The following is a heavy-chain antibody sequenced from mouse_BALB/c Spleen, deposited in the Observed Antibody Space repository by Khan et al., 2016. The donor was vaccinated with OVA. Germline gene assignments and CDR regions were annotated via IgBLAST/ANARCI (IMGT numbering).Heavy chain of an antibody. Sequence: QVQLKQSGPGLVAPSQSLSITCTVSGFSLTDYGVNWIRQPPGKGLEWLGEIWGGGNTYCNSALKSRLSISKDNSKSKVFLKMNSLQTDDTAMYYCAKGVWSYYHAIDYWGQGTSVTVSS. CDR3: AKGVWSYYHAIDY. V-gene: IGHV2-6-5*01. CDR1: GFSLTDYG. J-gene: IGHJ4*01. D-gene: IGHD2-10*02. CDR2: IWGGGNT.